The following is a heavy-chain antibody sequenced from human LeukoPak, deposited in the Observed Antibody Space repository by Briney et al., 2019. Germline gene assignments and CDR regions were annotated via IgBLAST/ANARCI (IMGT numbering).Heavy chain of an antibody. J-gene: IGHJ6*03. V-gene: IGHV1-8*01. D-gene: IGHD1-7*01. Sequence: APVKVSCKASGYTFTSYDINWVRQATGQGLEWMGWMNPNSGNTGYAQKFQGRVTMTRNTSISTAYMELSSLRSEDTAVYYCARVLYNWNYVGPGYYYYMDVWGKGTTVTVSS. CDR1: GYTFTSYD. CDR3: ARVLYNWNYVGPGYYYYMDV. CDR2: MNPNSGNT.